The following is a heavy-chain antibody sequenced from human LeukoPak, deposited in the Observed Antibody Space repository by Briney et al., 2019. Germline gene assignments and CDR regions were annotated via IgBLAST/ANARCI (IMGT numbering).Heavy chain of an antibody. CDR1: GFTFSSYW. V-gene: IGHV3-74*01. CDR2: ISTDGYTT. D-gene: IGHD4-23*01. Sequence: GGSLRLSCAASGFTFSSYWMHWVRQAPGKGLVWVSRISTDGYTTDYADFVQGRFTASRDNTKNTWSLEMNSLRAEDTAVYYCARWADYGGNSGYDYWGQGTLVTVSS. J-gene: IGHJ4*02. CDR3: ARWADYGGNSGYDY.